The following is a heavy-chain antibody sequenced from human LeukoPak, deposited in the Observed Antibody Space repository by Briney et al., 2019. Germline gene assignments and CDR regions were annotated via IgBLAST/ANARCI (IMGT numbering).Heavy chain of an antibody. V-gene: IGHV1-46*01. Sequence: ASVKVSCKASGYTFTSYYMHWVRQAPGNGLEWMGIINPSGGSPTYAQKFQGRVTMTRDTSTTTVYMELSSLRSDDTAVYYCARGGYTYGYLSDAFDIWGHGTMGTLCS. D-gene: IGHD5-18*01. J-gene: IGHJ3*02. CDR2: INPSGGSP. CDR1: GYTFTSYY. CDR3: ARGGYTYGYLSDAFDI.